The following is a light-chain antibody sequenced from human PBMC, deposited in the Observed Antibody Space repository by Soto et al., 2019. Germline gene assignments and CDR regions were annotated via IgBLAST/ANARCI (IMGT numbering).Light chain of an antibody. Sequence: AIQMTQSPSSLSASVGDRVIITCRASQAISNDLGWYQQKPGQAPKVLIYAASSLQSGVPSRFSGSGSGTDFTLTISNLQPEDFATYYCLQDYSYPRTFGQGTKVEI. CDR3: LQDYSYPRT. V-gene: IGKV1-6*01. CDR1: QAISND. CDR2: AAS. J-gene: IGKJ1*01.